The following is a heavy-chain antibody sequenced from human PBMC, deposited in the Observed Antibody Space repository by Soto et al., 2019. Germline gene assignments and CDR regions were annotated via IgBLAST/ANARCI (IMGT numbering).Heavy chain of an antibody. Sequence: EVQLLESGGGVVQPGGSLRLSCVASGFNFKKFAMAWVRRAAGGGLEWVSGISCCGGSASYADSVKGRFSIARDDSKNTVSLQLNSLRVEDTAQYYCAKADGQQWLIPHLDNWGQGTLVTVS. CDR1: GFNFKKFA. J-gene: IGHJ4*02. CDR2: ISCCGGSA. V-gene: IGHV3-23*01. D-gene: IGHD6-19*01. CDR3: AKADGQQWLIPHLDN.